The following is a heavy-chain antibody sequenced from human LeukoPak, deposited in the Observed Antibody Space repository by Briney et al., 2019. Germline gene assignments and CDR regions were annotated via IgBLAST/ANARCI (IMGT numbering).Heavy chain of an antibody. CDR2: ISYDGSNK. Sequence: GGSLRLSCAASGFTFSSYGMHWVRQAPGKGLEWVAVISYDGSNKYYADSVKGRFTISRDNSKNTLYLQMNSLRAEDTAVYYCAKDSGVTMVRGASYAFDIWGQGTMVTVSS. D-gene: IGHD3-10*01. V-gene: IGHV3-30*18. CDR1: GFTFSSYG. CDR3: AKDSGVTMVRGASYAFDI. J-gene: IGHJ3*02.